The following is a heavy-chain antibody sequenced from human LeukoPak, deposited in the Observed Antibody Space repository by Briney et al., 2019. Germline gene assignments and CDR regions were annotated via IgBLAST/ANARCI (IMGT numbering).Heavy chain of an antibody. Sequence: KPSETLSLTCTVSGGSVSSGRYYWSWIRQPPGKGLEWIGYIYYSGSTNYNPSLKSRVTISVDTSKNQFALRLSSVTAADTAVYYCARAHSSGRTFDYWGQGTLVTVSS. CDR2: IYYSGST. J-gene: IGHJ4*02. D-gene: IGHD3-22*01. CDR3: ARAHSSGRTFDY. CDR1: GGSVSSGRYY. V-gene: IGHV4-61*01.